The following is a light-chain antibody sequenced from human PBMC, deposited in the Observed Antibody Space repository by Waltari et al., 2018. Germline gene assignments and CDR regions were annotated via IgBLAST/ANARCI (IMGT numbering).Light chain of an antibody. Sequence: SSELTQDPTVSVALGKPVRIACQRDSLRRYSALWYQHWLGQAPVLVFYGQDNRPSGIPDRFSGSTSGDTATLTITGTQAEDEADYYCLSRDIGSTRFFGGGTRLTV. J-gene: IGLJ2*01. V-gene: IGLV3-19*01. CDR3: LSRDIGSTRF. CDR2: GQD. CDR1: SLRRYS.